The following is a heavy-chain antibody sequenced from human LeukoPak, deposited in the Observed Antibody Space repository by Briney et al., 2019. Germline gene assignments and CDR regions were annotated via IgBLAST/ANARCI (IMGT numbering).Heavy chain of an antibody. CDR3: ARDRRIVVVPAAKGSPQYNWFDP. V-gene: IGHV1-46*01. D-gene: IGHD2-2*01. J-gene: IGHJ5*02. Sequence: ASVKVSCKASGYTFPSYYMHWVRQAPGQGLEWMGIINPSGGSTSYAQKFQGRVTMTRDTSTSTVYMELSSLRSEDTAVYYCARDRRIVVVPAAKGSPQYNWFDPWGQGTLVTVSS. CDR1: GYTFPSYY. CDR2: INPSGGST.